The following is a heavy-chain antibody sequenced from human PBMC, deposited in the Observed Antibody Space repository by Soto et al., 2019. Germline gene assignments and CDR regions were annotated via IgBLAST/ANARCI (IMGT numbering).Heavy chain of an antibody. Sequence: GGSLRLSCAASGFTFSSYGMHWVRQAPGKGLEWVAVIRYDGSNKYYADSVKGRFTISRDNSKNTLYLQMNSLRAEDTAVYYCAARVVVAATMRPDDAFDIWGQGTMVTVSS. CDR3: AARVVVAATMRPDDAFDI. D-gene: IGHD2-15*01. J-gene: IGHJ3*02. CDR2: IRYDGSNK. CDR1: GFTFSSYG. V-gene: IGHV3-30*03.